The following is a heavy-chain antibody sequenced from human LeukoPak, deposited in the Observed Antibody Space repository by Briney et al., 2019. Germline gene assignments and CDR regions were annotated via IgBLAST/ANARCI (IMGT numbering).Heavy chain of an antibody. J-gene: IGHJ5*02. Sequence: SVKVSCKASGGTFSSYAISWVRQAPGQGLEWMGGIIPIFGTANYAQKFQGRVTITADESTSTAYMELSSLRSEDTAVYYCAREGVAGTVGGWFDPWGQGTLVTVSS. D-gene: IGHD6-19*01. V-gene: IGHV1-69*13. CDR1: GGTFSSYA. CDR2: IIPIFGTA. CDR3: AREGVAGTVGGWFDP.